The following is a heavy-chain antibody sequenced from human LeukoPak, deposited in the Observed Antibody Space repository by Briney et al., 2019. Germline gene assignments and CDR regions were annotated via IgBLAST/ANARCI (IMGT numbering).Heavy chain of an antibody. Sequence: GGSLRLSCAASGFTFSSYGMHWVRQAPGKGLEWVADIWYDGSNKYYADSVKGRFTISRDNSKNTLYLQMNSLRAEDTAVYYCARASTKDDYYDSSGYSYYFDYWGQGTLVTVSS. CDR3: ARASTKDDYYDSSGYSYYFDY. D-gene: IGHD3-22*01. J-gene: IGHJ4*02. CDR1: GFTFSSYG. CDR2: IWYDGSNK. V-gene: IGHV3-33*01.